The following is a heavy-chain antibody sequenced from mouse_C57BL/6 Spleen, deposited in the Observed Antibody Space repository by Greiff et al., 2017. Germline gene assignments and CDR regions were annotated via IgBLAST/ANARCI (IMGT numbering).Heavy chain of an antibody. J-gene: IGHJ4*01. CDR1: GYAFSSSW. Sequence: LVESGPELVKPGASVKISCKASGYAFSSSWMNWVKQRPGKGLEWIGRIYPGDGDTNYNGKFKGKATLTADKSSSTAYMQLSSLPSDESSVYFGAKSGDSYDLEYYAMDYWGQGTSVTVSS. CDR3: AKSGDSYDLEYYAMDY. CDR2: IYPGDGDT. D-gene: IGHD2-12*01. V-gene: IGHV1-82*01.